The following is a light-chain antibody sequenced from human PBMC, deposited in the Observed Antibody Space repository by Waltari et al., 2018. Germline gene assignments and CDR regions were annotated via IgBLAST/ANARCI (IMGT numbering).Light chain of an antibody. J-gene: IGLJ3*02. CDR1: RSNIGAGYE. V-gene: IGLV1-40*01. CDR2: GSI. CDR3: QSYDSSLTGFWV. Sequence: QSLLTQPPSVSGAPGQRIPIPCTGSRSNIGAGYEVHWYQQFPGTPPKLLIFGSINRASGVPDRFSGSKSGTSASLAITGLQPEDEADYYCQSYDSSLTGFWVFGGGTKLTVV.